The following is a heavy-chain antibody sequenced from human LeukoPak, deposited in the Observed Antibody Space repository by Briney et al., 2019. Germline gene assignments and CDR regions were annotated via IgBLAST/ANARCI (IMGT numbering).Heavy chain of an antibody. CDR1: GFTVSSNY. CDR3: ARDHGVQLRLGVDGMDV. CDR2: IRSDGTT. D-gene: IGHD1-1*01. Sequence: QTGGSLRLSCAASGFTVSSNYMSWVRQAPGKGLEWVSVIRSDGTTDYADSVKGRFDVSRDNFKNTLYLQMNSLRAEDTAVYYCARDHGVQLRLGVDGMDVWGQGTTVTVSS. V-gene: IGHV3-66*01. J-gene: IGHJ6*02.